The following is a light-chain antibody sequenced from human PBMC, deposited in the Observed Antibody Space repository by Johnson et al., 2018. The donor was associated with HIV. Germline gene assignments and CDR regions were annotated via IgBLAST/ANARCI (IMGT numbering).Light chain of an antibody. CDR1: SSNIGKNS. V-gene: IGLV1-51*02. CDR3: GTWDSSLSAYV. J-gene: IGLJ1*01. CDR2: ESN. Sequence: QSVLTQPPSVSAAPGQKVTIPCSGSSSNIGKNSVSWYQQLPGTAPKLLIYESNKRPSGIPDRFSGSKSGTSATLGITGLQTGDEADYYCGTWDSSLSAYVYGHGTKVTVL.